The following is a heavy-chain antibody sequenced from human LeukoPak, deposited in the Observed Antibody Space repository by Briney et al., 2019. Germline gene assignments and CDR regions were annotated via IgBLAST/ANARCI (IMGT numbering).Heavy chain of an antibody. CDR2: IYYSGST. CDR1: GGSISSGDYY. J-gene: IGHJ4*02. D-gene: IGHD2-2*01. Sequence: SETLSLTCTVSGGSISSGDYYWSWIRQPPGKGLEWIGYIYYSGSTNYNPSLKSRVTISVDTSKNQFSLKLSSVTAADTAVYYCARGRNYCSSTSCYRGMGFDYWGQGTLVTVSS. CDR3: ARGRNYCSSTSCYRGMGFDY. V-gene: IGHV4-30-4*01.